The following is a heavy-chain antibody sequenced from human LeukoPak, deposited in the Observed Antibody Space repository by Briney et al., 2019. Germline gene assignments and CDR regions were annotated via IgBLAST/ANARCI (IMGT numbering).Heavy chain of an antibody. V-gene: IGHV3-74*01. J-gene: IGHJ5*02. CDR1: GFTFSSYW. CDR3: ATGTSTWFDP. CDR2: INSDGRST. D-gene: IGHD1-14*01. Sequence: GGSLRLSCAASGFTFSSYWMHWVRQAPGKGLVWVSSINSDGRSTSYADSVRGRFTISRDNAKNTLYLQMNSLRAEDTAVYYCATGTSTWFDPWGQGTLVTVSS.